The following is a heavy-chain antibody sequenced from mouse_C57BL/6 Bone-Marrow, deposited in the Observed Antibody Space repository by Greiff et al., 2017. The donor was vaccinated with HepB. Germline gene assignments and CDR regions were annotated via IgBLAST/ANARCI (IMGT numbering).Heavy chain of an antibody. Sequence: VKLQQSGAELVRPGTSVKVSCKASGYAFTNYLIEWVKQRPGQGLEWIGVINPGSGGTNYNEKFKGKATLTADKSSSTAYMQLSSLTSEDSAVYFCARGESYDYYFDYWGQGTTLTVSS. CDR3: ARGESYDYYFDY. J-gene: IGHJ2*01. CDR1: GYAFTNYL. V-gene: IGHV1-54*01. D-gene: IGHD6-1*02. CDR2: INPGSGGT.